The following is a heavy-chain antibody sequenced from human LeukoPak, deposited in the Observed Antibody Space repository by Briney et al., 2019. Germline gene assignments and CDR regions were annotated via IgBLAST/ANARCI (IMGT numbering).Heavy chain of an antibody. Sequence: PGGSLRLSCAASGFTLITYSMNWVRQAPGKGLEWVSYISSGSDTIYYADSVKGRFTISRDNAKNSLYLQMNSLRAEDTAVYYCARDVAAAVFFDYWGQGTLVTVSS. CDR2: ISSGSDTI. D-gene: IGHD6-13*01. CDR1: GFTLITYS. J-gene: IGHJ4*02. V-gene: IGHV3-48*01. CDR3: ARDVAAAVFFDY.